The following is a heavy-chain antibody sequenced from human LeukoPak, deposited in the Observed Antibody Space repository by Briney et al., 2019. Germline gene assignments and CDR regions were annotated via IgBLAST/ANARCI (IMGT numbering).Heavy chain of an antibody. CDR2: ISSSGSTI. V-gene: IGHV3-48*04. CDR3: ARGESELQWFGELRYYGMDV. J-gene: IGHJ6*02. D-gene: IGHD3-10*01. Sequence: PGGSLRHSCSASGFSFSSYWMHWVRQAPGKGLEWVSYISSSGSTIYYADSVKGRFTISRDNAKNSLYLQMNSLRAEDTAVYYCARGESELQWFGELRYYGMDVWGQGTTVTVSS. CDR1: GFSFSSYW.